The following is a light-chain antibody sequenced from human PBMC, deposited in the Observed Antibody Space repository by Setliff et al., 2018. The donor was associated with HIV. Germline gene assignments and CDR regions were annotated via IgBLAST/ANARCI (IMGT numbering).Light chain of an antibody. CDR2: GVT. CDR3: CSYAGSITFYV. V-gene: IGLV2-23*02. J-gene: IGLJ1*01. CDR1: SSDVGNYNL. Sequence: SALTQPASVSGSPGQSITISCTGTSSDVGNYNLVSWYQHHPGKAPILLVYGVTKRPSGVSNRFSGSKSGNTASLTISGLQAEDEADYYCCSYAGSITFYVFGTGTRSPS.